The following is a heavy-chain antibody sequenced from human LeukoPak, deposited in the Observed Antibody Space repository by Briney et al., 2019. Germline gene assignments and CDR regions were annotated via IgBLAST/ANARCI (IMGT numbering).Heavy chain of an antibody. Sequence: SETLSLTCTVSGGSISSYYWSWTRQPAGKGLEWIGRIYSSGSTNYNPSLKSRVTMSVDTSKNQFSLKLSSVTAADTAVYYCARGQYHLLYWYFDLWGRGTLVTVSS. J-gene: IGHJ2*01. CDR3: ARGQYHLLYWYFDL. CDR2: IYSSGST. V-gene: IGHV4-4*07. D-gene: IGHD2-2*01. CDR1: GGSISSYY.